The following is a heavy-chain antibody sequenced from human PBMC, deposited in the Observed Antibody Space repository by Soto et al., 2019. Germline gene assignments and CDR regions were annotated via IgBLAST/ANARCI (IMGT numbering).Heavy chain of an antibody. CDR1: GFSLSTSGVG. D-gene: IGHD3-9*01. Sequence: ESGPTLVNPTQTLTLTCTFSGFSLSTSGVGVGWIRQPPGKALEWLALIYWDDDKRYSPSLKSRLTITKDTSKNQVVLTMTNMDPVDTATYYCAHSRIKDDILTGYYSRYYYYGMDVWGQGTTVTV. CDR2: IYWDDDK. J-gene: IGHJ6*02. CDR3: AHSRIKDDILTGYYSRYYYYGMDV. V-gene: IGHV2-5*02.